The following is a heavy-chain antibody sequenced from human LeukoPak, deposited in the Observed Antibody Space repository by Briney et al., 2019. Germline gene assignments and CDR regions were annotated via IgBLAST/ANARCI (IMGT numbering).Heavy chain of an antibody. Sequence: PSETLSLTCTVSGGSINSFSWSWIRQPPGKGLEWIGYIYYNGNANYNPSLKSRVTISVDKSKNQFSLKLSSVTAADTAVYYCARAPTGPIWFDYWGEGTLVTVSS. V-gene: IGHV4-59*01. CDR1: GGSINSFS. J-gene: IGHJ5*01. CDR3: ARAPTGPIWFDY. CDR2: IYYNGNA. D-gene: IGHD3-9*01.